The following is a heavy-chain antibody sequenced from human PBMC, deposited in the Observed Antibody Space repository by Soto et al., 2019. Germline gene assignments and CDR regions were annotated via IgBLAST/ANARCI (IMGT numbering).Heavy chain of an antibody. CDR3: ARLRRDWGDAFDL. CDR2: IIPVFDKA. D-gene: IGHD3-16*01. CDR1: GGSFGSSA. V-gene: IGHV1-69*01. Sequence: QVQLVQSGADVKKPGSSVKVSCKTSGGSFGSSAISWVRQAPAQGLEWMGEIIPVFDKANYAQNFQGRLTITADELTGTVFMELSSXRSEDTAVYFCARLRRDWGDAFDLWGLGXXVTVSS. J-gene: IGHJ3*01.